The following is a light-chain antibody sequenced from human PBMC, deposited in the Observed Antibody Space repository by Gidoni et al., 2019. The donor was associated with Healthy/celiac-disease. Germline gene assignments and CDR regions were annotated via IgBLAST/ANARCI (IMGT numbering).Light chain of an antibody. CDR3: MIWHGGAVV. J-gene: IGLJ2*01. CDR2: YKSDSDK. Sequence: QAVLTQPSSLSASPGASASLTCTLRSGINVGTYRIYWYQQKPGSPPQYLLRYKSDSDKQQGSGVPRRFSGSKDASANAGIFLISGLQSEDEADYYCMIWHGGAVVFGGGTKLTVL. CDR1: SGINVGTYR. V-gene: IGLV5-45*02.